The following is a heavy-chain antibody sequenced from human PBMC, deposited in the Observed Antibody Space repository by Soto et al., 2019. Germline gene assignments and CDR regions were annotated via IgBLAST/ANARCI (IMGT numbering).Heavy chain of an antibody. Sequence: GGSLRLSCAASRFTFSNAWMNWVRQAPGKGLGWVGRIKSKTDGGTTDYAAPVKGRFTISRDDSKNTLYLQMNSLKTEDTAVYYCSANYFGSGSYDYWGQGTLVTVSS. CDR3: SANYFGSGSYDY. CDR1: RFTFSNAW. J-gene: IGHJ4*02. CDR2: IKSKTDGGTT. V-gene: IGHV3-15*07. D-gene: IGHD3-10*01.